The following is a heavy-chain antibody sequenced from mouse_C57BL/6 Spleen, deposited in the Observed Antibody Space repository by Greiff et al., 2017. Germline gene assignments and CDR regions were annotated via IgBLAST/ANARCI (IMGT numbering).Heavy chain of an antibody. CDR2: IWGVGST. J-gene: IGHJ3*01. V-gene: IGHV2-6*01. Sequence: VKLQESGPGLVAPSQSLSITCTVSGFSLTSYGVDWVRQSPGKGLEWLGVIWGVGSTNYNSALKSRLSISKDNSKSQVFLKMNSLQTDDTAMYYCASEGGGNYPFAYWGQGTLVTVSA. D-gene: IGHD2-1*01. CDR1: GFSLTSYG. CDR3: ASEGGGNYPFAY.